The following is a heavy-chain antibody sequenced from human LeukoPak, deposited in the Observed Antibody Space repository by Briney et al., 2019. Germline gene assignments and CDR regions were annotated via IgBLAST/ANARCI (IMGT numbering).Heavy chain of an antibody. V-gene: IGHV1-2*02. CDR1: GYTFTGYY. CDR3: TRDASRTHFDS. D-gene: IGHD6-13*01. CDR2: INPNNGDP. Sequence: ASVKVSCKASGYTFTGYYMHWVRQAPGQGLEWMGCINPNNGDPHYAQKFQGRVTVTRDTSISTAYMELSSLRSDDTAFYYCTRDASRTHFDSWGQGTLVTVSS. J-gene: IGHJ4*02.